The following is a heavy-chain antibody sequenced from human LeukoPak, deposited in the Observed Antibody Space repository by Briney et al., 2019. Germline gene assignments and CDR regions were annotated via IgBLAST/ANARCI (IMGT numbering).Heavy chain of an antibody. CDR2: INPNSGGT. V-gene: IGHV1-2*02. D-gene: IGHD6-19*01. J-gene: IGHJ5*02. CDR1: GYTFTGYY. Sequence: EASVKVSCKASGYTFTGYYMHWVRQAPGQGLEWMGWINPNSGGTNYAQKFQGRVTMTRDTSISTAYMELSRLRSDDTAVYYCAREGVAASPNWFDPWGQGTLVTVSS. CDR3: AREGVAASPNWFDP.